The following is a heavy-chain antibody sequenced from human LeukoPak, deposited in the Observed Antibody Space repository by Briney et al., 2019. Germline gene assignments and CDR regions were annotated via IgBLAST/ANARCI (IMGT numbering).Heavy chain of an antibody. J-gene: IGHJ4*02. D-gene: IGHD3-22*01. CDR1: GFTFSSYG. CDR3: ARDKDYYDSSGYYDY. V-gene: IGHV3-33*01. Sequence: PGRSLRLSCAASGFTFSSYGMHWVRQAPGKGLEWVAVIWYDGSNKYYADSVKGRFTISRDNSKNTLYLQMNSLRAEVTAVYYCARDKDYYDSSGYYDYWGQGTLVTVSS. CDR2: IWYDGSNK.